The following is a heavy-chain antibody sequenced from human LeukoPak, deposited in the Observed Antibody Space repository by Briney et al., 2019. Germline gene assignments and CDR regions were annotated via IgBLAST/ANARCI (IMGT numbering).Heavy chain of an antibody. V-gene: IGHV1-2*02. CDR2: INPNSGGT. CDR1: GYTFTGYY. CDR3: AREFVVVPAAMGIDYYYYGMDV. Sequence: ASVKVSCKASGYTFTGYYMHWVRQAPGQGLEWMGWINPNSGGTNYAQKFQGRVTMTRDTSISTAYMELSRLRSDDAAVYYCAREFVVVPAAMGIDYYYYGMDVWGQGTTVTVSS. J-gene: IGHJ6*02. D-gene: IGHD2-2*01.